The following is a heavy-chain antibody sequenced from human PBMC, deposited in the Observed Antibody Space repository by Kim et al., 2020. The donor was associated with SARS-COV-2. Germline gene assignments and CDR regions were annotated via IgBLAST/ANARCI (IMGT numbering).Heavy chain of an antibody. J-gene: IGHJ4*02. D-gene: IGHD4-17*01. CDR1: GFTFSSYG. CDR3: AKDRSQYGDYEPDY. CDR2: ISYDGSNK. V-gene: IGHV3-30*18. Sequence: GGSLRLSCAASGFTFSSYGMHWVRQAPGKGLEWVAVISYDGSNKYYADSVKGRFTISRDNSKNTLYLQMNSLRAEDTAVYYCAKDRSQYGDYEPDYWGQGTLVTVSS.